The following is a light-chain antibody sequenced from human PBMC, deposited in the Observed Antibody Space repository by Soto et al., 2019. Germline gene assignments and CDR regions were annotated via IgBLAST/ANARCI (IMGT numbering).Light chain of an antibody. J-gene: IGKJ4*01. CDR3: QQYGSSSRT. Sequence: EIVLTQSPGTLSLSPGERATLSCRASQSFNYNFLAWYQQKPGQAPRLLIYGASSRATGIPDRFSGSGSGTDFTLTISKLEPEYFALYYCQQYGSSSRTFGGGTKVEIK. CDR2: GAS. CDR1: QSFNYNF. V-gene: IGKV3-20*01.